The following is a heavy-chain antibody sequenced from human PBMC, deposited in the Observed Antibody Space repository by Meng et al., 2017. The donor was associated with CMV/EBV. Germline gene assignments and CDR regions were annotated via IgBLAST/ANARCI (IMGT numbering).Heavy chain of an antibody. V-gene: IGHV4-4*02. CDR2: IYHSGST. CDR3: ASEVGATTAFDY. D-gene: IGHD1-26*01. CDR1: GGSNSSSNW. J-gene: IGHJ4*02. Sequence: TSAVSGGSNSSSNWWRWVRQPQGKGLEWIGEIYHSGSTNYNQSLKSRVTISVDKSKNQFSLKLSSVTAADTAVYYCASEVGATTAFDYWGQGTLVTVSS.